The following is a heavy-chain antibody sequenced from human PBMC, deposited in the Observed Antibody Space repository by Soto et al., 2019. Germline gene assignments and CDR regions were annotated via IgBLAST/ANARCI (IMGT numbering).Heavy chain of an antibody. Sequence: SETLSLTCTVSGGSISSGDYYWSWIRQPPGKGLEWIGYIYYSGSTYYNPSLKSRVTISVDTSKNQFSLKLSSVTAADTAVYYCARDFSGITGTYFDYWGQGTLVTVSS. D-gene: IGHD1-20*01. J-gene: IGHJ4*02. CDR2: IYYSGST. CDR1: GGSISSGDYY. V-gene: IGHV4-30-4*01. CDR3: ARDFSGITGTYFDY.